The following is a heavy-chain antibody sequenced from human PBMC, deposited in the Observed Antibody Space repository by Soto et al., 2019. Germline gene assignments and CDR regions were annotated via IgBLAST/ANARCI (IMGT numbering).Heavy chain of an antibody. CDR1: GGSFSGYY. CDR2: INHSGST. CDR3: ARGGYDFWSGYYRGGYWFDP. Sequence: QVQLQQWGAGLLKPSETLSLTCAVYGGSFSGYYLSWIRQPPGKGLEWIGEINHSGSTNYNPSLKSRVTISVDTSKNQFSLKLSSVTAADTAVYYCARGGYDFWSGYYRGGYWFDPWGQGTLVTVSS. D-gene: IGHD3-3*01. J-gene: IGHJ5*02. V-gene: IGHV4-34*01.